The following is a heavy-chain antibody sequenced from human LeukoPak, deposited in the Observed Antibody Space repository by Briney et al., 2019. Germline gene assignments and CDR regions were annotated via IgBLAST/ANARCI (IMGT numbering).Heavy chain of an antibody. Sequence: ASVKVCCKASGYTFTSYDNNWVRQANGQGLEWMGWMNPNSGNTGYAQKFPGRVTMTRNTSISTAYMELSSLRSEDTAVYYCSSRGPTTVSPSDYYYYGMDVWGQGTTVTVSS. J-gene: IGHJ6*02. V-gene: IGHV1-8*01. CDR1: GYTFTSYD. CDR2: MNPNSGNT. D-gene: IGHD4-17*01. CDR3: SSRGPTTVSPSDYYYYGMDV.